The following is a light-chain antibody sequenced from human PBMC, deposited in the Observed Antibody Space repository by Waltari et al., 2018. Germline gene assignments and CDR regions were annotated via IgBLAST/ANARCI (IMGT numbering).Light chain of an antibody. CDR3: SSYTSSISWV. CDR2: EVS. CDR1: SSDVGGYNY. Sequence: QSALTQPASVSGSPGQSITISCTGTSSDVGGYNYVSWYQHHPGKAPKLMIYEVSTRPSGVSNRFSGSTSGNTASLHICGLQAEDDAHYYCSSYTSSISWVFGGGTKLTVL. J-gene: IGLJ3*02. V-gene: IGLV2-14*01.